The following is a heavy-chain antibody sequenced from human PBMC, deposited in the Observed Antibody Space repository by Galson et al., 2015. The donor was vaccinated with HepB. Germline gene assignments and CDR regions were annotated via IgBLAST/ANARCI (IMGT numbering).Heavy chain of an antibody. CDR2: ISSSSGTI. CDR3: ARSTITSGGLIDF. J-gene: IGHJ4*02. V-gene: IGHV3-48*01. Sequence: SLRLSCAASGFSFSIFSMNWVRQAPGKGLEWFSYISSSSGTIYYADSVKGRFTISRDNAENSLYLQMNSLRAEDTAVYYCARSTITSGGLIDFWGQGTLVTVSS. CDR1: GFSFSIFS. D-gene: IGHD3-16*01.